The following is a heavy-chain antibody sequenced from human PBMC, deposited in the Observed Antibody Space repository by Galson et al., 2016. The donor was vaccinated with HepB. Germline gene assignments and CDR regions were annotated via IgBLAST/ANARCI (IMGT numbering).Heavy chain of an antibody. V-gene: IGHV1-18*01. Sequence: SVKVSCKASGFTFTAYGISWVRQAPGQGLEWMGWINAYNGNTNYAQSFQGRVAMTTDTSTGTAYMELGNLRSDDTALYYCARVLGGYDFYPWGQGTLVTVSS. D-gene: IGHD5-12*01. CDR1: GFTFTAYG. CDR2: INAYNGNT. J-gene: IGHJ5*02. CDR3: ARVLGGYDFYP.